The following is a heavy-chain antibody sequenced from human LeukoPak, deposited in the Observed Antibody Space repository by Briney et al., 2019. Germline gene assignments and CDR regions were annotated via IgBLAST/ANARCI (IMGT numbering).Heavy chain of an antibody. CDR3: ARDTPVVSTGYFDY. J-gene: IGHJ4*02. D-gene: IGHD5/OR15-5a*01. V-gene: IGHV3-21*01. Sequence: GGSLRLSCAASGFTFSNYNMNWVRQAPGKGLEWVSSISSSSSYIHYADSVKGRFTISRDNAKNSLYLQMNSLRAEDTAVYYCARDTPVVSTGYFDYWGQGTLVTVSS. CDR2: ISSSSSYI. CDR1: GFTFSNYN.